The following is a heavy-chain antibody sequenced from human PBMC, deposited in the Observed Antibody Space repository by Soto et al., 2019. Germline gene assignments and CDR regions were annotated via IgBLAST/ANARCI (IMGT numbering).Heavy chain of an antibody. CDR1: GGLFSSYP. J-gene: IGHJ4*02. CDR3: ARGGSGYTWFNEF. CDR2: IIPVYQTA. V-gene: IGHV1-69*01. Sequence: QEQLVQSGAEVKKPGSSVKVSCKASGGLFSSYPISWVRQVPGQGLEWMGGIIPVYQTAYYTQRFQSRVTITADESTNTDYTEHISFGSEDTAIYYCARGGSGYTWFNEFWGQGTLVTVSS. D-gene: IGHD3-22*01.